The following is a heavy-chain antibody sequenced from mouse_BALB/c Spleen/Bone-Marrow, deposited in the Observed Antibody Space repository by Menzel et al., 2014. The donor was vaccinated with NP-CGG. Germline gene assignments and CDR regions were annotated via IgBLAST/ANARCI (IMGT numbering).Heavy chain of an antibody. Sequence: VQLQQSGAELMKPGASVKISCKATGYTFSRYWIEWVKQRPGHGLEWIGEILPGSGSTNYNEKLKGKDTFTADTSSNTAYMQTSSLTSEDSAVYYCARWGYGSSYVGYFDVWGAGTTVTVSS. J-gene: IGHJ1*01. V-gene: IGHV1-9*01. CDR3: ARWGYGSSYVGYFDV. CDR1: GYTFSRYW. D-gene: IGHD1-1*01. CDR2: ILPGSGST.